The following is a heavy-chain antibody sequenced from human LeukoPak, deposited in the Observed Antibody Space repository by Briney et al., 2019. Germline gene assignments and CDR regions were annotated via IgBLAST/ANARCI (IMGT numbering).Heavy chain of an antibody. CDR3: ARYYDFWSSIAY. CDR1: GFSFSSHW. Sequence: GGSPRLSCAASGFSFSSHWMFWVRQAPGRGLERVSNIKQDGSEKYYVDSVKGRFTISRDNAKNSLYLQMNSLRAEDTAIYYCARYYDFWSSIAYWGQGTLVTVSS. D-gene: IGHD3-3*01. V-gene: IGHV3-7*05. J-gene: IGHJ4*02. CDR2: IKQDGSEK.